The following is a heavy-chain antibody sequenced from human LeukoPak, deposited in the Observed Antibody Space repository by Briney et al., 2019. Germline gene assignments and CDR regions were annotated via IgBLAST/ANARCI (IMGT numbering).Heavy chain of an antibody. CDR2: IFNSADI. CDR3: ASLNYHGSGSPFDY. CDR1: GVSISSNY. Sequence: SETLSLTCTVSGVSISSNYWSWIRQPPGEGLECIGYIFNSADIRYNPSLQSRVTISVDTSKNQFSLKLTSVTAADTAIYYCASLNYHGSGSPFDYWGQGMLVTVSS. J-gene: IGHJ4*02. D-gene: IGHD3-10*01. V-gene: IGHV4-59*01.